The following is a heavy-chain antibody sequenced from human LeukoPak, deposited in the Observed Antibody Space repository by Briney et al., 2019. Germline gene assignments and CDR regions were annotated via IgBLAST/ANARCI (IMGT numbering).Heavy chain of an antibody. CDR3: AKDHLRYCSGGSCYPDY. Sequence: PGGSLSLSCAASGFTFSSYSMNWVRQAPGKGLEWVSYISYSSSTIYYADSVKGRFTISRDNAKNSLYLQMNSLRDEDTAVYYCAKDHLRYCSGGSCYPDYWGQGTLVTVSS. J-gene: IGHJ4*02. CDR2: ISYSSSTI. V-gene: IGHV3-48*02. CDR1: GFTFSSYS. D-gene: IGHD2-15*01.